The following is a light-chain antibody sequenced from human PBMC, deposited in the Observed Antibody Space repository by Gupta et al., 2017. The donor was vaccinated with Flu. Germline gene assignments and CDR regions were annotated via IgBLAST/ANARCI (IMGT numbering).Light chain of an antibody. CDR2: GAS. Sequence: DIQMTQSPSSLSASLGDRVTITCRASQRFSIYLNWYQQKPGKAPKLLISGASNLQSGVPSRFSGSGSGTEYTLTISALQPEDVATYYCQQSHDTRLTFGHGTKVEIK. V-gene: IGKV1-39*01. CDR3: QQSHDTRLT. CDR1: QRFSIY. J-gene: IGKJ3*01.